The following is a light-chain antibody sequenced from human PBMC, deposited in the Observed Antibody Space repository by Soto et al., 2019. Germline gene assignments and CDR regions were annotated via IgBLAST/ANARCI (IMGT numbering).Light chain of an antibody. J-gene: IGLJ1*01. Sequence: QAVVTQPPSASGTPGQRVTISCSGSSSNIGSNTVNWYQQLPGTAPKLLIYSNNQRPSGVPDRISGSKSGTSASLAISGLQSEDEADYYCAAWDDSLNGSYVFGTGTKVTVL. CDR2: SNN. CDR1: SSNIGSNT. CDR3: AAWDDSLNGSYV. V-gene: IGLV1-44*01.